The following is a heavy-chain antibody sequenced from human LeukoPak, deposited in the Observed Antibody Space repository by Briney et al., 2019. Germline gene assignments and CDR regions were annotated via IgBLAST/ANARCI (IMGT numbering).Heavy chain of an antibody. CDR1: GFTFSSYA. Sequence: GGSLRLSCAASGFTFSSYAMSWVRQAPGKGLEYVSAISSNGGSTYYANSVKGRFTISRDNSKNTLYLQMGSLRAEDMAVYYCASGVAGPYYFDYWGQGTLVTVSS. J-gene: IGHJ4*02. CDR3: ASGVAGPYYFDY. D-gene: IGHD6-19*01. CDR2: ISSNGGST. V-gene: IGHV3-64*01.